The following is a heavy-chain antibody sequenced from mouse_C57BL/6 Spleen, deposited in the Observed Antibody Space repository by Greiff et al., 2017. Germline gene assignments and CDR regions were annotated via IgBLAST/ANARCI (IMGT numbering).Heavy chain of an antibody. D-gene: IGHD1-1*01. CDR3: AREIYYYGSSYCFDY. J-gene: IGHJ2*01. V-gene: IGHV5-17*01. CDR2: ISSGSSTI. CDR1: GFTFSDYG. Sequence: EVQRVESGGGLVKPGGSLKLSCAASGFTFSDYGMHWVRQAPEKGLEWVAYISSGSSTIYYADTVKGRFTISRDNAKNTLFLQMTSLRSEDTAMYYCAREIYYYGSSYCFDYWGQGTTLTVSS.